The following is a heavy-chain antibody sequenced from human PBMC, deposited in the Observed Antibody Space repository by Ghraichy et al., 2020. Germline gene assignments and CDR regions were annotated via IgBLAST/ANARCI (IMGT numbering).Heavy chain of an antibody. CDR1: GGSLSGYY. Sequence: TLSLTCAVHGGSLSGYYWSWIRQSPGRGLEWIGEINHRGDTNYSPSFKSRSTITVDTSKNEVSLKLSDVTVADTAVYYCAREVFSSGSPFDLWGQGDLVTVSS. V-gene: IGHV4-34*01. CDR3: AREVFSSGSPFDL. D-gene: IGHD3-10*01. J-gene: IGHJ4*02. CDR2: INHRGDT.